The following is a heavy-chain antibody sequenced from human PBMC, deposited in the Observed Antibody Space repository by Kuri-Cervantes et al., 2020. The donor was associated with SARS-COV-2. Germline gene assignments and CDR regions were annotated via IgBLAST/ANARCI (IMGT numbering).Heavy chain of an antibody. CDR1: GFTFSNAW. Sequence: GESLNISCAASGFTFSNAWMSWVRQAPGKGLEWVAVVSYDGSKKCYADSVKGRFTISRDSSKNTLYLQMNSLRAEDTAVYYCAKDRRGSGPFDYWGQGTLVTVSS. J-gene: IGHJ4*02. CDR3: AKDRRGSGPFDY. D-gene: IGHD3-10*01. CDR2: VSYDGSKK. V-gene: IGHV3-30*18.